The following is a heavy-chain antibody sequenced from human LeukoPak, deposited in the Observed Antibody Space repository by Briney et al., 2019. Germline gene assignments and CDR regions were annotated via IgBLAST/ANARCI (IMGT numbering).Heavy chain of an antibody. CDR2: IYYSGST. CDR1: GGSISSSSYY. Sequence: SETLSLTCTVSGGSISSSSYYWGWIRQPPGKGLEWIGSIYYSGSTNYNPSLKSRVTISVDTSKNQFSLKLSSVTAADTAVYYCARVHSDYLFDYWGQGTLVTVSS. CDR3: ARVHSDYLFDY. J-gene: IGHJ4*02. V-gene: IGHV4-39*07. D-gene: IGHD4-11*01.